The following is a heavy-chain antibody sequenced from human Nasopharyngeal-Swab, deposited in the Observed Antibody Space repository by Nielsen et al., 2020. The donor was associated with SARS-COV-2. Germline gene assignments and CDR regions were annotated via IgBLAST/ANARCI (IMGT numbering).Heavy chain of an antibody. CDR3: AKGDGTMVRGAIIRGGMDV. V-gene: IGHV3-13*05. Sequence: GESLKISCAASGFTFSSYDMHWVRQATGKGLEWVSAIGTAGDPYYPGSVKGRFTISRENAKNSLYLQMNSLRAGDTAVYYCAKGDGTMVRGAIIRGGMDVWGQGTTVTVSS. CDR2: IGTAGDP. CDR1: GFTFSSYD. J-gene: IGHJ6*02. D-gene: IGHD3-10*01.